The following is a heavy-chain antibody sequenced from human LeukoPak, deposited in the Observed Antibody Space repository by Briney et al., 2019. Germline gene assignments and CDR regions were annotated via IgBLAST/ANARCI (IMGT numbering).Heavy chain of an antibody. J-gene: IGHJ4*02. CDR3: ARRGLSDY. CDR1: GFTFTMFG. V-gene: IGHV5-51*01. Sequence: GGSLRLSCAASGFTFTMFGMNWVRQAPGKGLEWMGIIYPGDSDTRYSPSFQGQVTISADKSISTAYLQWSSLKASDTAMYYCARRGLSDYWGQGTLVTVSS. CDR2: IYPGDSDT.